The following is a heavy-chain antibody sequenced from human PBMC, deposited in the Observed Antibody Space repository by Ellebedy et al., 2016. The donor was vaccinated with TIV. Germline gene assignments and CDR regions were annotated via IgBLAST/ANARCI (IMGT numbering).Heavy chain of an antibody. V-gene: IGHV3-74*01. CDR3: AKDILDCSSTSCYYYDSSGYDY. J-gene: IGHJ4*02. D-gene: IGHD2-2*01. CDR1: GFTFSSYW. CDR2: INSDGSST. Sequence: GESLKISXEASGFTFSSYWMHWVRQAPGKGLVWVSRINSDGSSTSYADSVKGRFTISRDNAKNTLYLQMNSLRAEDTAVYYCAKDILDCSSTSCYYYDSSGYDYWGQGTLVTVSS.